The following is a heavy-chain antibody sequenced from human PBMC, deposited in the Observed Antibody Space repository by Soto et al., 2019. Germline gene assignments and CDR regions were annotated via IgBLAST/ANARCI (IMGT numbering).Heavy chain of an antibody. Sequence: SETLCLTCSVSGDSLNSDKYCWGWNRQPPGKGLEWIGIIYFRGNTYYNPSLQTRVTISLDKSKSQFSLKLNSVTAADSAVYFCGRLEGLATISYYFDFWGQGALVTVSS. D-gene: IGHD3-9*01. CDR2: IYFRGNT. CDR3: GRLEGLATISYYFDF. V-gene: IGHV4-39*01. J-gene: IGHJ4*02. CDR1: GDSLNSDKYC.